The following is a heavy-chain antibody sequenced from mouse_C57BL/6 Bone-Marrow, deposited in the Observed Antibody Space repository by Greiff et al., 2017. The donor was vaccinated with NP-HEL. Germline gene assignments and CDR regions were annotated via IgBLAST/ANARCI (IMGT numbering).Heavy chain of an antibody. J-gene: IGHJ2*01. D-gene: IGHD2-5*01. CDR2: INSDGGST. CDR3: ARGRNSTIVNSYYFDY. Sequence: EVQLQQSGGGLVQPGESLKLSCESNEYEFPSHDMSWVRKPPEKRLELVAAINSDGGSTYYPDTMERRFIISRDNTKKTLYLQRSSLRSEDTALYYCARGRNSTIVNSYYFDYWGQGTTLTVSS. CDR1: EYEFPSHD. V-gene: IGHV5-2*01.